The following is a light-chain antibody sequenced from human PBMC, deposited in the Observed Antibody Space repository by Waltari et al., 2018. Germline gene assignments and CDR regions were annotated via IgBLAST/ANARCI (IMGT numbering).Light chain of an antibody. J-gene: IGLJ2*01. CDR2: GNS. CDR1: SSNFGAGFD. CDR3: QSYDNILSASI. V-gene: IGLV1-40*01. Sequence: QSVLTQPPSVSGDPGQRVTISCTGSSSNFGAGFDVHWYQQLPGTAPKLLIYGNSNRPSGVPDRFSGSKSGTSAFLAITGLQAEDEADYYCQSYDNILSASIFGGGTKLTVL.